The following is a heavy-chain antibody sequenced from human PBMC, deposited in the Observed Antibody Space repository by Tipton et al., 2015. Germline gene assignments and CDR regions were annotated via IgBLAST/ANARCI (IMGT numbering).Heavy chain of an antibody. CDR2: IYYTGST. J-gene: IGHJ3*02. CDR1: GDSISNSAYF. CDR3: ARDEAYETGAFDI. D-gene: IGHD5-12*01. Sequence: TLSLTCTVSGDSISNSAYFWGWIRQSPGQGLEWIGYIYYTGSTYYNPSLKSRVTISVDTSKNQFSLKLSSVTAADTAVYYCARDEAYETGAFDIWGQGTLVTVSS. V-gene: IGHV4-31*03.